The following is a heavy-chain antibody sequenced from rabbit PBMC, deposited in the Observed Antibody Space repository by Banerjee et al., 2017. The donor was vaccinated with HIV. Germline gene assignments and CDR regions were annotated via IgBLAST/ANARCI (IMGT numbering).Heavy chain of an antibody. D-gene: IGHD1-1*01. CDR3: ARDRPNNDGYSFDL. Sequence: QSLEEPGGDLVKPGASLTLTCTASGFSFSSSYYMCWVRQAPGKGLEWIACMIASSSGTTYCANWAKGRFTISITSSTTVTLQMTSLTVADTATYFCARDRPNNDGYSFDLWGQGTLVTVS. V-gene: IGHV1S40*01. CDR2: MIASSSGTT. CDR1: GFSFSSSYY. J-gene: IGHJ4*01.